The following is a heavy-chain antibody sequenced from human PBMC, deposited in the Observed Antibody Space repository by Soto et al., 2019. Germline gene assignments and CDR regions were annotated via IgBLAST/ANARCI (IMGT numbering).Heavy chain of an antibody. V-gene: IGHV5-51*01. J-gene: IGHJ4*02. D-gene: IGHD3-22*01. Sequence: EVQLVQSGAEVKKPGESLKISCKGSGYSFTSYWIGWVRQMPGKGLEWMGIIYPGDSDTRYSPSFQGQVTISADKSISTAYLQWSSLKASDTAMYYCARQGVSYYYDSSGYHFDYWGQGTLVTVSS. CDR3: ARQGVSYYYDSSGYHFDY. CDR1: GYSFTSYW. CDR2: IYPGDSDT.